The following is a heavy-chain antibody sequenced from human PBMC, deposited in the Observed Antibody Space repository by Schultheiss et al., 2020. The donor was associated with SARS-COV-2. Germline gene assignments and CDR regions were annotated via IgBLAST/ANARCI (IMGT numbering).Heavy chain of an antibody. CDR1: GFTFSSYS. CDR2: ISSSSSYI. J-gene: IGHJ4*02. V-gene: IGHV3-21*01. D-gene: IGHD6-19*01. CDR3: ARALIAVAGPFDY. Sequence: GGSLRLSCAASGFTFSSYSMNWVRQAPGKGLEWVSSISSSSSYIYYADSVKGRFTISRDNAKNSLYLQMNSQRAEDTAVYYCARALIAVAGPFDYWGQGTLVTVSS.